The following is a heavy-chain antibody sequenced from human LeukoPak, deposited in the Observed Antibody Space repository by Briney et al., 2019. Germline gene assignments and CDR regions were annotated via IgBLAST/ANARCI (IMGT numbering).Heavy chain of an antibody. Sequence: SVKVSCKASGGTFSSYAISWVRQAPGQGLEWMGRIIPILGIANYAQKFQGRVTITADESTSTAYMELSSLRSEDTAVYYCASSGYGSGSYYKHWGQGTLVTVSS. J-gene: IGHJ4*02. CDR3: ASSGYGSGSYYKH. CDR2: IIPILGIA. CDR1: GGTFSSYA. V-gene: IGHV1-69*04. D-gene: IGHD3-10*01.